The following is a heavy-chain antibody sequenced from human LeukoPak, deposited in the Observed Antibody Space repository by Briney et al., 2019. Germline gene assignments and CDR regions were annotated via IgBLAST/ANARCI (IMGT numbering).Heavy chain of an antibody. CDR2: IYYSGST. D-gene: IGHD3-16*02. J-gene: IGHJ4*02. CDR1: GGSISSYY. V-gene: IGHV4-59*01. CDR3: ARGLAPETYYDYVWGSYLNFDY. Sequence: SETLSLTCTVSGGSISSYYWSWIRQPPGKGLEWIGYIYYSGSTNYNPSLKSRVTISVDTSKNQFSLKLSSVTAGDTAVYYCARGLAPETYYDYVWGSYLNFDYWGQGTLVTVSS.